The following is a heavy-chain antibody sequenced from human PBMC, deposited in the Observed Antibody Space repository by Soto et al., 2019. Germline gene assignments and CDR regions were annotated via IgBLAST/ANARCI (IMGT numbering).Heavy chain of an antibody. CDR2: ISPGSRYP. V-gene: IGHV3-11*06. Sequence: GGSLRLSCAGSGFTFGDSYMSWIRQAPGKGLEWLSYISPGSRYPAYADSVKGRFTISRDNAKRSLYLQMTSLTAEDTAIYYCVRGGGGGLFDPWGQGTMVTVSS. CDR3: VRGGGGGLFDP. CDR1: GFTFGDSY. J-gene: IGHJ5*02. D-gene: IGHD2-15*01.